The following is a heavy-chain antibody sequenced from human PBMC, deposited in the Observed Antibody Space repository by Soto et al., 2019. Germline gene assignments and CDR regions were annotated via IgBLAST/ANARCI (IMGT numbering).Heavy chain of an antibody. CDR3: AKEATVTLDY. CDR1: GFAFSSYT. D-gene: IGHD4-17*01. J-gene: IGHJ4*02. Sequence: VGSLRLSCAASGFAFSSYTMSWVRQTPGKGLEWVSSISASGGSTYYGDSLKGRFTISRDNSKNTLYLQMNSLRAEDTAVYYCAKEATVTLDYWGQRTLVTVSS. V-gene: IGHV3-23*01. CDR2: ISASGGST.